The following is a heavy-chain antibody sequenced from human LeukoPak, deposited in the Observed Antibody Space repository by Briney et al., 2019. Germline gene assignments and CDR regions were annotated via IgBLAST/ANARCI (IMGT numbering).Heavy chain of an antibody. Sequence: TSETLSLTCTVSGGSVSSGSYYWSWIRQPPGKGLEWIGYIYYSGSTYYNPSLKSRVTISVDTSKNQFSLKLSSVTAADTAVYYCAGRTTVNGFDPWGQGTLVTVSS. D-gene: IGHD4-17*01. J-gene: IGHJ5*02. CDR1: GGSVSSGSYY. CDR3: AGRTTVNGFDP. CDR2: IYYSGST. V-gene: IGHV4-30-4*08.